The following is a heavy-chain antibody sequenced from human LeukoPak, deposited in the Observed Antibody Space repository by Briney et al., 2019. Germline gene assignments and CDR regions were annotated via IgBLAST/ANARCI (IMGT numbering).Heavy chain of an antibody. Sequence: SETLSLTCAVYGGPFSGYYWSWIRQPPGKGLECIGEINHSGSTNYNPALKSRVTISVDTSKNQFSLKLSSVTAADTAVYYCARRKLRSYWYFDLWGRGTLVTVSS. CDR1: GGPFSGYY. CDR3: ARRKLRSYWYFDL. D-gene: IGHD5-12*01. V-gene: IGHV4-34*01. CDR2: INHSGST. J-gene: IGHJ2*01.